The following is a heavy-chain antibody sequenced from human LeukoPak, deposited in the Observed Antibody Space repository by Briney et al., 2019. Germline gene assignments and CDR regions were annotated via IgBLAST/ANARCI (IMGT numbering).Heavy chain of an antibody. Sequence: GGSLRLSCAASAFTFSNYDMTWVRQAPGKGLEWVSTIRSGGSTYYADSVKGRFTISRDNSKNTLYLQMNSLRAEDTAVYYCAKSLSGSYLPWGYWGQGTLVTVSS. J-gene: IGHJ4*02. D-gene: IGHD1-26*01. V-gene: IGHV3-23*01. CDR2: IRSGGST. CDR1: AFTFSNYD. CDR3: AKSLSGSYLPWGY.